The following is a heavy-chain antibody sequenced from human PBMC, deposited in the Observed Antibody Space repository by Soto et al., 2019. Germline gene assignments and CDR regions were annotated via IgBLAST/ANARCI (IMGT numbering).Heavy chain of an antibody. CDR3: ASGSIADI. J-gene: IGHJ4*02. CDR2: IHPGDSDN. V-gene: IGHV5-51*01. CDR1: GYTFTDYW. Sequence: GESLKISCKGPGYTFTDYWIGWVRQLPGKGLEWMGIIHPGDSDNRYSPSFQGHVNITVDKSTSTAYQQWNTLKRSDTALYYCASGSIADIWGQGTLVTVSS. D-gene: IGHD6-6*01.